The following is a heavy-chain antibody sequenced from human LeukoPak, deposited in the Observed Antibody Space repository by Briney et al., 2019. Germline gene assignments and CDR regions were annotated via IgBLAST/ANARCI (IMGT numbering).Heavy chain of an antibody. D-gene: IGHD6-25*01. CDR3: ARAATRGGEDHYYMDV. J-gene: IGHJ6*03. CDR2: INPNSGGT. V-gene: IGHV1-2*06. CDR1: GYTFTGYY. Sequence: ASVKVSCKASGYTFTGYYMHWVRQAPRQGLEWMGRINPNSGGTNYAQKFQGRVTMTRDTPISTAYMELSRLRSDDTAVYYCARAATRGGEDHYYMDVWGKGTTVTVSS.